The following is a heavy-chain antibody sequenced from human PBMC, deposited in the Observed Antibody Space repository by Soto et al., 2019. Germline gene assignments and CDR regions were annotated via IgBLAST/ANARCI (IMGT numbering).Heavy chain of an antibody. V-gene: IGHV1-8*01. Sequence: ASVKVSCKASGYTFTSYDINWVRQATGQGHEWMGWMNPNSGNTGYAQKFQGRVTMTRNTSISTAYMELSSLRSEDAAVYYCARWGDSNYIYGMDVWGQGTTVTVSS. CDR2: MNPNSGNT. D-gene: IGHD4-4*01. CDR3: ARWGDSNYIYGMDV. J-gene: IGHJ6*02. CDR1: GYTFTSYD.